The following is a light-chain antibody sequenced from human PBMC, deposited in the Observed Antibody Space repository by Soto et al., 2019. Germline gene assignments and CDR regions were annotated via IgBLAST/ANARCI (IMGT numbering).Light chain of an antibody. CDR2: GAS. CDR3: QQYGSSPIT. J-gene: IGKJ5*01. V-gene: IGKV3-20*01. Sequence: EIVMTQSPATLSVSPGERATLSFRASQNILSNLAWYQQKPGQAPRLLIYGASTRATGIPDRFSGSGSGTDFTLTISRLEPEDFAVYYCQQYGSSPITFGQGTRLEI. CDR1: QNILSN.